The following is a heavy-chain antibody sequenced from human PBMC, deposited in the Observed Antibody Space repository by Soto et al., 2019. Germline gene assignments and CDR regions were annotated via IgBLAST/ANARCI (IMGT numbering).Heavy chain of an antibody. CDR2: ISSSANTI. CDR3: ARAAPNFWSSYPNFFDY. J-gene: IGHJ4*02. Sequence: GGSLRLSCAASGVTFSNIEMNWVRKAPGKGLEWVSYISSSANTIYYADSVKGRFTVSRDNAKNSLYLQMHSLRAEDTTVYYCARAAPNFWSSYPNFFDYWGQGTMVTVSS. CDR1: GVTFSNIE. D-gene: IGHD3-3*01. V-gene: IGHV3-48*03.